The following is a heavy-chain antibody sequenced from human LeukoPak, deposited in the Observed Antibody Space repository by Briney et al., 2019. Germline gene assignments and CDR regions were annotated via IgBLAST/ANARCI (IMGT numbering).Heavy chain of an antibody. D-gene: IGHD4-17*01. J-gene: IGHJ4*02. CDR2: IRSKADCYET. CDR3: GRDHGVLFAC. V-gene: IGHV3-73*01. CDR1: GCTFSGSG. Sequence: GTLRLTCAVSGCTFSGSGIHWVRQASGQGLEWVGRIRSKADCYETSSERWVKCTFTISKNDSNNTPYLQMTTLKTEDSAVYYCGRDHGVLFACWGKRTIVTASS.